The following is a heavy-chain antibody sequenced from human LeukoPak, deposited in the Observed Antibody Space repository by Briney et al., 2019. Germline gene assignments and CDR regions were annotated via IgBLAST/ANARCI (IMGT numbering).Heavy chain of an antibody. CDR3: ARVSGAGYDGRGVFDY. Sequence: SGTLSLTCAVSGGSISSSNWWSWVRQPPGKGLEWIGEIYHSGSTNYNPSLKSRVTISVDTSKNQFSLKLSSVTAADTAVYYCARVSGAGYDGRGVFDYWGQGTLVTASS. CDR2: IYHSGST. CDR1: GGSISSSNW. D-gene: IGHD2-8*02. V-gene: IGHV4-4*02. J-gene: IGHJ4*02.